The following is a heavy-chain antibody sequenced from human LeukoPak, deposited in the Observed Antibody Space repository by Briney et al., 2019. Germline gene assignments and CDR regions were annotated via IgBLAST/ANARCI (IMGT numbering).Heavy chain of an antibody. D-gene: IGHD3-22*01. CDR3: AREGSSGYYPRF. Sequence: ASVKVSCKASGYTFTNYAMNWVRQAPGQGLEWMGWISSYNGDTNYAQKFQGRVTLTTDTSTSTVHMELRSLRSDDTAVYYCAREGSSGYYPRFWGQGTLVTVSS. CDR1: GYTFTNYA. J-gene: IGHJ4*02. CDR2: ISSYNGDT. V-gene: IGHV1-18*01.